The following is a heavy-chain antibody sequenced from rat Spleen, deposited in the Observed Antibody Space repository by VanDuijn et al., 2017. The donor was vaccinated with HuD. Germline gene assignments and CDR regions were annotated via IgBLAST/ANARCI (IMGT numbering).Heavy chain of an antibody. J-gene: IGHJ3*01. CDR3: ARGQLGFAY. V-gene: IGHV3-3*01. Sequence: EVQLQESGPGLVKPSQSLSLTCSFTGYSITSSYRWNWIRKFPGNKLEWMGYIKSAGSTNYNPSLKSRISITRDTSKNQFFLQVNSVTTEDTATYYCARGQLGFAYWGQGTLVTVSS. CDR2: IKSAGST. CDR1: GYSITSSYR. D-gene: IGHD1-10*01.